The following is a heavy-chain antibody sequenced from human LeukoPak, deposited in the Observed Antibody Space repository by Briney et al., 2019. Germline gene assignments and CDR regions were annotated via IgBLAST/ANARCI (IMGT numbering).Heavy chain of an antibody. CDR1: GFTFSSYS. CDR3: ARGSGSYEKAFDI. V-gene: IGHV3-21*01. CDR2: ISSSSSYI. Sequence: GGSLRLSCAASGFTFSSYSMNWVRQAPGKGLEWVSSISSSSSYIYYADSVKGRFTISRDNAKNSLYLQMNSLRAEDTAVYYCARGSGSYEKAFDIWGQGTMVTVSS. D-gene: IGHD1-26*01. J-gene: IGHJ3*02.